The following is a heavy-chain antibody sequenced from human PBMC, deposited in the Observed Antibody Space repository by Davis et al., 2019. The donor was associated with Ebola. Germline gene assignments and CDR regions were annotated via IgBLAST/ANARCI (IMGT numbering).Heavy chain of an antibody. V-gene: IGHV3-21*01. CDR2: LSSSSNYI. Sequence: GGSLRLSCAASGFTFSSNSMTWVRQAPGKGREWVSFLSSSSNYIYYADSVKGRFTVSRDNAKNSLYLQMNSLRAEDTAVYYCVRERARGFDYWGQGTLVTVSS. J-gene: IGHJ4*02. CDR3: VRERARGFDY. D-gene: IGHD3-10*01. CDR1: GFTFSSNS.